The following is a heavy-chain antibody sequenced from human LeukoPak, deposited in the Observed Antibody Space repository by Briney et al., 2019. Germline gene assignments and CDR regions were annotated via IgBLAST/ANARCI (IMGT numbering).Heavy chain of an antibody. CDR2: VSYSGST. CDR1: GGSISSFY. J-gene: IGHJ4*02. CDR3: ASFKSSGWYYFDS. V-gene: IGHV4-59*01. Sequence: PSETLSLTCTVSGGSISSFYWNWIRQPPGKGLEWIGYVSYSGSTNYSPSLKSRVTISLDTSKSQFSLRLYSVTAADTAVYFCASFKSSGWYYFDSWGQGTLVPVSS. D-gene: IGHD6-19*01.